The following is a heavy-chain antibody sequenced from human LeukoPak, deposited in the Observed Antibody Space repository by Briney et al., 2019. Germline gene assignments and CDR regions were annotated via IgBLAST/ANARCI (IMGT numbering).Heavy chain of an antibody. Sequence: ASVKVSCKASGYTFTGYSMHWVRQAPGQGLEWMGWISAYNGNTNYAQKLQGRVTMTTDTSTSTAYMELRSLRSDDTAVYYCARDGGIAAAPRRGGFDYWGQGTLVTVSS. CDR2: ISAYNGNT. D-gene: IGHD6-13*01. V-gene: IGHV1-18*04. J-gene: IGHJ4*02. CDR3: ARDGGIAAAPRRGGFDY. CDR1: GYTFTGYS.